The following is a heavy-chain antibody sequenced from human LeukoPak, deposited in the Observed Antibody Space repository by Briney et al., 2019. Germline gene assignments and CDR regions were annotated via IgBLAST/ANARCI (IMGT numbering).Heavy chain of an antibody. D-gene: IGHD3-10*01. CDR3: ARDYRDVLLWFGELSK. V-gene: IGHV1-18*01. Sequence: GASVKVSCKASGYTLTSYGISWVRQAPGQGLEWMGWISGYNGKTNYAQKLQGRVTMTTDISTSTAYMELRSLRSDDTAVYYCARDYRDVLLWFGELSKWGQGTLVTVSS. CDR2: ISGYNGKT. CDR1: GYTLTSYG. J-gene: IGHJ4*02.